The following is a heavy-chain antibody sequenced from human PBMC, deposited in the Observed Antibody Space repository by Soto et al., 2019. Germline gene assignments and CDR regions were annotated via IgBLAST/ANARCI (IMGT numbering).Heavy chain of an antibody. J-gene: IGHJ6*02. CDR1: GYTFTGYY. Sequence: AASVKVSCKASGYTFTGYYVHWVRQAPGQGLEWMGWINPNSGDTYLAQRFQGRVTMNRDTSIGTAYMELRGLTSDDTAEYYCAKGGAIVAAGTRVYLYNAMDVWGQGTTV. CDR3: AKGGAIVAAGTRVYLYNAMDV. CDR2: INPNSGDT. D-gene: IGHD1-26*01. V-gene: IGHV1-2*02.